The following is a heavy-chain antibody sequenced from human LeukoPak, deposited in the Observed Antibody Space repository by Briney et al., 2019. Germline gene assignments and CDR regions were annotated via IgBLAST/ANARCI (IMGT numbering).Heavy chain of an antibody. CDR2: IYWDDDK. D-gene: IGHD3-16*01. V-gene: IGHV2-5*02. CDR3: AVRSYDYGDLVDFDY. J-gene: IGHJ4*02. CDR1: GFSLTTPGVG. Sequence: SGPSLFQPTPTLTLTFTFSGFSLTTPGVGVGWIRQPPVNAVEWLAVIYWDDDKRYSPSLKTRLTITKDTSKNQVVLTVTNMDPEDTATYYCAVRSYDYGDLVDFDYWGQGAPVSV.